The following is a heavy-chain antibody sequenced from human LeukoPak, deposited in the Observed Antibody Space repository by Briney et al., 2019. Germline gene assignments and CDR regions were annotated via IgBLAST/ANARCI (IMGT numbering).Heavy chain of an antibody. J-gene: IGHJ4*02. V-gene: IGHV4-39*07. D-gene: IGHD3-3*01. CDR2: IHHSGST. Sequence: SETLSLTCTVSGGSISSSSYYWGWIRQPPGKGLEWIGEIHHSGSTYSNPSLRCRITMSVDTSKNQFYLNLSSVTAADTAVLYCARLVDGRWSGTTCYFDYWGQGTLVTVSS. CDR1: GGSISSSSYY. CDR3: ARLVDGRWSGTTCYFDY.